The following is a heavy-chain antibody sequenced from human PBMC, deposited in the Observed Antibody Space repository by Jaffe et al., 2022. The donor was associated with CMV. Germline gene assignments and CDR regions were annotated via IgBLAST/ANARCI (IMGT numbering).Heavy chain of an antibody. D-gene: IGHD3-10*01. V-gene: IGHV5-10-1*03. Sequence: EVQLVQSGAEVKKPGESLRISCKGSGYSFTNYWISWVRQMPGKGLEWMGRINPSDSYTKYSPSFQGHVTISADKSISTAYLQWSSLKASDAAMFYCARQREYGSGGFDPWGQGTLVTVSS. CDR1: GYSFTNYW. CDR2: INPSDSYT. J-gene: IGHJ5*02. CDR3: ARQREYGSGGFDP.